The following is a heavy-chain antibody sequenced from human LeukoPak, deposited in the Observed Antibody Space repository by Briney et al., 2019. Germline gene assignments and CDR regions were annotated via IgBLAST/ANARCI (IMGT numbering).Heavy chain of an antibody. D-gene: IGHD6-13*01. V-gene: IGHV3-9*01. Sequence: GGSLRLSCAASGFTFDDYAVHWVRQAPGKGLEWVSGVSWNSGSIDYADSVKGRFTISRDNAKSSLYLQMNSLRAEDTALYYCAKDKFGGDQQLVRGYDYWGQGTLVTVSS. CDR3: AKDKFGGDQQLVRGYDY. CDR2: VSWNSGSI. J-gene: IGHJ4*02. CDR1: GFTFDDYA.